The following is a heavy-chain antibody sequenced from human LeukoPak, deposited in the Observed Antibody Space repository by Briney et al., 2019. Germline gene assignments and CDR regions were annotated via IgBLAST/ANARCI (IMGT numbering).Heavy chain of an antibody. J-gene: IGHJ5*02. Sequence: PSETLSLTCTVSGGSISSHYWSWIRQPPGKGLEWIGHIYNSGSANYNPSLESRVSISVDTSRNQFSLKLYSVTTADTAVYYCARDMVERDMVKSLGWFDPWGQGTLVTVSA. CDR2: IYNSGSA. V-gene: IGHV4-59*11. CDR1: GGSISSHY. CDR3: ARDMVERDMVKSLGWFDP. D-gene: IGHD5-18*01.